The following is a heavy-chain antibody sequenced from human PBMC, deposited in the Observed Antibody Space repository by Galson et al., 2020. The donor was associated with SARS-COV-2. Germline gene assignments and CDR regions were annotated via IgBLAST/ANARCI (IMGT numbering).Heavy chain of an antibody. D-gene: IGHD6-19*01. CDR3: AKDIGGSSGWFRAFDI. CDR2: VSGTGCST. J-gene: IGHJ3*02. Sequence: ESLKNSCADSGFTFRGSAMSWVRHAPVAGLECVSVVSGTGCSTYYADSVKGRFTISRYNAKNTQYLQMNSLRAEDTALYYCAKDIGGSSGWFRAFDIWGQGTMVTVSS. V-gene: IGHV3-23*01. CDR1: GFTFRGSA.